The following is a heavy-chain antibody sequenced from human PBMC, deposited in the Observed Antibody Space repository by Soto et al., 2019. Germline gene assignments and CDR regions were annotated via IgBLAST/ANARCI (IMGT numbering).Heavy chain of an antibody. CDR1: GYTFNSYG. CDR2: ISAYNGNT. J-gene: IGHJ4*02. CDR3: VAKRGQGLVGSSFAY. V-gene: IGHV1-18*01. D-gene: IGHD6-25*01. Sequence: ASVKVSCKASGYTFNSYGVSWVRQAPGQGLEWMGWISAYNGNTKYAEKFQGRVTMTTDTSTNTAYMELRSLRSDDTAVYYCVAKRGQGLVGSSFAYWGQGTRVTVPS.